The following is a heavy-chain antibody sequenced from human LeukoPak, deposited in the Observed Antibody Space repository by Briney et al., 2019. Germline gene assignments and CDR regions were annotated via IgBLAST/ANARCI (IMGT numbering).Heavy chain of an antibody. V-gene: IGHV3-48*04. D-gene: IGHD3-10*01. J-gene: IGHJ4*02. CDR2: ISSSSSTI. CDR3: ARDNLIWFGELPLDY. Sequence: PGGSLRLSCAASGFTFSSYSMNWVRQAPGKGLEWVSYISSSSSTIYYADSVKGRFTISRDNAKNSLYLQMNSLRAEDTAVYYCARDNLIWFGELPLDYWGQGTLVTVSS. CDR1: GFTFSSYS.